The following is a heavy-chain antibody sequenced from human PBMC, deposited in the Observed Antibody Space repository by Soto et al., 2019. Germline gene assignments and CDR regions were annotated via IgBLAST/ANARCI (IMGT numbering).Heavy chain of an antibody. CDR2: ISAYNGDT. V-gene: IGHV1-18*04. J-gene: IGHJ4*02. CDR1: GYTFTNYG. Sequence: AASVKVSCKASGYTFTNYGISWVRQAPGQGLECMGWISAYNGDTNYAQNLQGRVTMTTDTSTSTAYMELRSLRSDDTAVYYCARDLCSSTSCKLDSWGQGTLVTVSS. CDR3: ARDLCSSTSCKLDS. D-gene: IGHD2-2*01.